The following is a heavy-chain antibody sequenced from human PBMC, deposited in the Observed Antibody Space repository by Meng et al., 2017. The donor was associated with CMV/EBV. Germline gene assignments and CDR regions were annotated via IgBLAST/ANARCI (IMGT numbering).Heavy chain of an antibody. CDR1: GYSISSGYY. D-gene: IGHD3-10*01. Sequence: GSLRLSCTVSGYSISSGYYWGWIRQPPGKGLEWIGSIYHSGSTYYNPSLKSRVTISVDTSKNQFSLKLSSVTAADTAVYYCARDLLLRRAFDIWGQGTMVTVSS. V-gene: IGHV4-38-2*02. CDR3: ARDLLLRRAFDI. CDR2: IYHSGST. J-gene: IGHJ3*02.